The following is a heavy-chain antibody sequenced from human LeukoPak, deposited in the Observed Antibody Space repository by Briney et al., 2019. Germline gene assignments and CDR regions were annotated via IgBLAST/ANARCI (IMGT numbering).Heavy chain of an antibody. Sequence: ASVKVSCKTSGYTFVNYGINWVRQAPGQGLEWMGWISTHNGKTHYAQNFQDRITLTTDTSTSTAYLELRSLRSDDTTVYFCARHYCITSDCSLIQTYFDYWGQGTLVTVSS. V-gene: IGHV1-18*01. J-gene: IGHJ4*02. CDR1: GYTFVNYG. CDR2: ISTHNGKT. D-gene: IGHD2-21*02. CDR3: ARHYCITSDCSLIQTYFDY.